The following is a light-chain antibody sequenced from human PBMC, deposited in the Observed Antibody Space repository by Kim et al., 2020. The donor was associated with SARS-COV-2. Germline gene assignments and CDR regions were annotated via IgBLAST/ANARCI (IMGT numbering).Light chain of an antibody. CDR1: SSNIGSDT. CDR2: SNS. J-gene: IGLJ2*01. Sequence: GQRVTISFSGSSSNIGSDTVNWYQQVPGTAPKLLIYSNSQRPSGVPDRFSGSKSGTSASLAISGLQSEDEADYYCAAWDDSLNGVVFGGGTQLTVL. V-gene: IGLV1-44*01. CDR3: AAWDDSLNGVV.